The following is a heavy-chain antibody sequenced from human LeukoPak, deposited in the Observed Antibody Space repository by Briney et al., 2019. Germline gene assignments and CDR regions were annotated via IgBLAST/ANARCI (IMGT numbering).Heavy chain of an antibody. CDR3: ATDFTVGATLDY. D-gene: IGHD1-26*01. V-gene: IGHV3-15*01. CDR2: IKRNTEGGTT. Sequence: GGSLRLSCAASGFTFSNAWMNWVRQAPGKGLEWLGRIKRNTEGGTTDYAAPVKGRFTISRDDSKNTLYLRINSLKTEDTAVYYCATDFTVGATLDYWGQGTLVTVSS. CDR1: GFTFSNAW. J-gene: IGHJ4*02.